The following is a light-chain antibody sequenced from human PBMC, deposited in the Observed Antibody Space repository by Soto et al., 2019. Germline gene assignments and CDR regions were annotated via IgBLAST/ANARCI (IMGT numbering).Light chain of an antibody. CDR3: SSYTSSGTYV. V-gene: IGLV2-14*01. CDR1: SSDVGGYNY. CDR2: DVS. Sequence: QSALTQPASVSGSPGQSITIACTGTSSDVGGYNYVSWYQQYPGKAPRLVISDVSNRPSGVSNRFSGSKSGNSASLTISGLQAEDEADYYCSSYTSSGTYVFGTGTKVTVL. J-gene: IGLJ1*01.